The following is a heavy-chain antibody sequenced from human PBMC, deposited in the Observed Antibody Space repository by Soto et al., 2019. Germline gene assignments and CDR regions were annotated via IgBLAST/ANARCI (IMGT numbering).Heavy chain of an antibody. CDR2: IIPIFGTA. V-gene: IGHV1-69*06. J-gene: IGHJ5*02. Sequence: GASVKVSCKASGGTFSSYAISWVRQAPGQGLEWMGGIIPIFGTANYAQKFQGRVTITADKSTSTAYMELSSLRSEDTAVYYCARDWGGYSGYEAWWGWFDPWGQGTLVTVSS. CDR3: ARDWGGYSGYEAWWGWFDP. D-gene: IGHD5-12*01. CDR1: GGTFSSYA.